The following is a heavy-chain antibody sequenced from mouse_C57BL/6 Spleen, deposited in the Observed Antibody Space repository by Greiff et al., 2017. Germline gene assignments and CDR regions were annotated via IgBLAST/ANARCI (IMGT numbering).Heavy chain of an antibody. V-gene: IGHV1-64*01. CDR3: ARVTTVVATDWYFDG. D-gene: IGHD1-1*01. CDR2: IHPNSGST. J-gene: IGHJ1*03. CDR1: GYTFTSYW. Sequence: QVQLQQPGAELVKPGASVKLSCKASGYTFTSYWMHWVKQRPGQGLEWIGMIHPNSGSTNYNEKFKSKATLTVDKSSSTAYMQLSSLTSEDSAVYYCARVTTVVATDWYFDGWGTGTTVTVSS.